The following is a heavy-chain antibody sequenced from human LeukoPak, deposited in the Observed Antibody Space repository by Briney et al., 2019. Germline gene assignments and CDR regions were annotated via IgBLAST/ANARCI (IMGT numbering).Heavy chain of an antibody. CDR2: INPNSGGT. CDR1: GYTFTGYY. V-gene: IGHV1-2*02. Sequence: ASVKVSCKASGYTFTGYYMHWVRQAPGQGLEWMGWINPNSGGTNYAQKFQGRVTMTRDTSISTAYMELSRLRPDDTAVYYCARAVRDGYNFFWFDPWGQGTLVTVSS. D-gene: IGHD5-24*01. J-gene: IGHJ5*02. CDR3: ARAVRDGYNFFWFDP.